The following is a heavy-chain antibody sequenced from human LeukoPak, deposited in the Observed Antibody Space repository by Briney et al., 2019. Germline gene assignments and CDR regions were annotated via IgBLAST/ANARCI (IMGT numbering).Heavy chain of an antibody. Sequence: GGSLRLSCAASGFTFHDYAMHWVRQVPGKGLEWVSGITWNSGSVLYADSVRGRFTISRDNAKNSLYLQMNSLRPEDMAFYYCAKGLGVASLIVDALDMSGQGTMVT. CDR3: AKGLGVASLIVDALDM. CDR2: ITWNSGSV. CDR1: GFTFHDYA. D-gene: IGHD3/OR15-3a*01. J-gene: IGHJ3*02. V-gene: IGHV3-9*03.